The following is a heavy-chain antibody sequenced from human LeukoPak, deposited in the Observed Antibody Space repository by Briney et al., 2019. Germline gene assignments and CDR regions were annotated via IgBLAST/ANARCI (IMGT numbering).Heavy chain of an antibody. CDR1: GGSISSGGYY. Sequence: NPSQTLSLTCTVSGGSISSGGYYWSWIRQPPGKGLEWIGEINHSGSTNYNPSLKSRVTISVDTSKNQFSLKLSSVTAADTAVYYCARYQEKNWFDPWGQGTLVTVSS. CDR2: INHSGST. D-gene: IGHD2-2*01. CDR3: ARYQEKNWFDP. J-gene: IGHJ5*02. V-gene: IGHV4-30-2*01.